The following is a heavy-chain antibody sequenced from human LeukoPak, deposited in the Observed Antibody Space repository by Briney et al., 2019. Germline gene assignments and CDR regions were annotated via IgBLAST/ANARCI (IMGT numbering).Heavy chain of an antibody. V-gene: IGHV4-59*01. D-gene: IGHD3-9*01. CDR3: ARARYVNSFYAFDI. Sequence: SETLSLTCTVSGGSISSYYWSWIRLPPGKGLEWIGYLSKSGNTNYSPSLKSRVTIFADTSKNQFFLKLSSVTAADTAMYYCARARYVNSFYAFDIWGQGTLVTVSS. CDR2: LSKSGNT. CDR1: GGSISSYY. J-gene: IGHJ3*02.